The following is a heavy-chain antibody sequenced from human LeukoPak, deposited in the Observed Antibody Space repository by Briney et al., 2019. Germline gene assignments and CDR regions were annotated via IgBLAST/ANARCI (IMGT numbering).Heavy chain of an antibody. J-gene: IGHJ4*02. CDR3: AGVKQWLVG. Sequence: PSETLSLTCSVSGDSVSSGSYYWSWIWQPPGKGLEWIGYIYYSGSTNYNPSLKSRVTISVDTSKNQFSLKLSSVTAADTAVYYCAGVKQWLVGWGQGTLVTVSS. D-gene: IGHD6-19*01. CDR1: GDSVSSGSYY. V-gene: IGHV4-61*01. CDR2: IYYSGST.